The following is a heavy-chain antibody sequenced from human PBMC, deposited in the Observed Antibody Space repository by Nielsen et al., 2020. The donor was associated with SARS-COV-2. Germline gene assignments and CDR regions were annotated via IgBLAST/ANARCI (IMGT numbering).Heavy chain of an antibody. CDR1: GFTFSSYA. CDR3: AGVSRDYYYGGFDS. J-gene: IGHJ4*02. V-gene: IGHV3-23*01. Sequence: GESLKISCAASGFTFSSYAMSWVRQAPGKGLEWVSAISGSGGSTYYADSVKGRFTISRDNSENTLYLQMNSLRAEDTAVYYCAGVSRDYYYGGFDSWGQGTLVTVSS. D-gene: IGHD3-22*01. CDR2: ISGSGGST.